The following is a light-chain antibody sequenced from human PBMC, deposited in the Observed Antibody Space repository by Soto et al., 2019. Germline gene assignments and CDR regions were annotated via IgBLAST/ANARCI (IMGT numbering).Light chain of an antibody. J-gene: IGLJ3*02. Sequence: QAVVTQPPSASETPGQRVSISCSGSSSNIGSKTVNWYQQLPGTAPKLLIHSNTQRPSGVPDRFSGSKSGTSASLAISRLQSEDEADYYCAAWDNSLNGWVFGGGTKVTVL. CDR1: SSNIGSKT. V-gene: IGLV1-44*01. CDR3: AAWDNSLNGWV. CDR2: SNT.